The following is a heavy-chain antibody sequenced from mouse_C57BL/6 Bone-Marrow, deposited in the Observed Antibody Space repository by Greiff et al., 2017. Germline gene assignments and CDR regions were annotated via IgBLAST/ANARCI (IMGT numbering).Heavy chain of an antibody. CDR3: ARHYSNHYYAMDY. Sequence: QVQLQQSGAELARPGASVKLSCKASGYTFTSYGISWVKQRTGQGLEWIGEIYPRSGNTYYNEKFKGKATLTADKSSSTAYMELRSLTSEDSAVYFCARHYSNHYYAMDYWGQGTSDTVSS. CDR1: GYTFTSYG. J-gene: IGHJ4*01. CDR2: IYPRSGNT. D-gene: IGHD2-5*01. V-gene: IGHV1-81*01.